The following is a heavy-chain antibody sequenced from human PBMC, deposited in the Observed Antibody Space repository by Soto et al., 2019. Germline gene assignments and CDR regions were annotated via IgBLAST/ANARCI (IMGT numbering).Heavy chain of an antibody. Sequence: PSETLSLTCTVSGGSISSGGYYWSWIRQHPGKGLEWIGYIYYSGSTYYNPSLKSRVTISVDTSKNQFSLKLSSVTAADTAVYYCARHRSYGDAFDIWGQGTMVTVSS. J-gene: IGHJ3*02. D-gene: IGHD1-26*01. CDR1: GGSISSGGYY. CDR3: ARHRSYGDAFDI. CDR2: IYYSGST. V-gene: IGHV4-31*03.